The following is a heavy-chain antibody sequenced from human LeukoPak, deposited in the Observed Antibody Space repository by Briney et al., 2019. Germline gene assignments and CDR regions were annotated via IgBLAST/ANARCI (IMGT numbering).Heavy chain of an antibody. J-gene: IGHJ4*02. CDR2: ISGSGGST. Sequence: LPGGSLRLSCAASGFSFSDHYMDWVRQAPGKGLEWVSAISGSGGSTYYADSVKGRFTISRDNSKNTLYLQMNSLRAEDTAVYYCAKVGTAAAAPFDYWGKGTLVTVSS. V-gene: IGHV3-23*01. CDR3: AKVGTAAAAPFDY. D-gene: IGHD6-13*01. CDR1: GFSFSDHY.